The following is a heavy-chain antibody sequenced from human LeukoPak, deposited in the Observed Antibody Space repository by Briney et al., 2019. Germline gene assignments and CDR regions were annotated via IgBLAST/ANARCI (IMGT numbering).Heavy chain of an antibody. CDR2: IYHSGST. V-gene: IGHV4-30-2*01. CDR1: GGSISSGGYY. J-gene: IGHJ4*02. CDR3: ASTDFWSGYIPD. Sequence: SQTLSLTCTVSGGSISSGGYYWSWIRQPPGKGLEWIGYIYHSGSTYYNPSLKSRVTISVDRSKNQFSLKLSPVTAADTAVYYCASTDFWSGYIPDWGQGTLVTVSS. D-gene: IGHD3-3*01.